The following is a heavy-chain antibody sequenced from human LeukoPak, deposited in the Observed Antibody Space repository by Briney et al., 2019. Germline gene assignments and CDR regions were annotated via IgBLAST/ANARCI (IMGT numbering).Heavy chain of an antibody. CDR3: ARAGSWYGGDFDY. J-gene: IGHJ4*02. CDR2: IIPIFGTA. D-gene: IGHD6-13*01. V-gene: IGHV1-69*13. CDR1: GGTFSSYA. Sequence: ASVKVSCKASGGTFSSYAISWVRQAPGQGLEWMGGIIPIFGTANYARKFQGRVTITADESTSTAYMELSSLRSEDTAVYYCARAGSWYGGDFDYWGQGTPVTVSS.